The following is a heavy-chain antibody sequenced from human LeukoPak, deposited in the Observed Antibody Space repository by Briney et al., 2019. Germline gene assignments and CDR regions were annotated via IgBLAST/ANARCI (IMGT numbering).Heavy chain of an antibody. D-gene: IGHD3-3*01. CDR1: GFTFHTSA. V-gene: IGHV1-58*02. CDR3: AAQRGASLHDFWSTRLFDP. CDR2: IVLGSGNT. Sequence: GASVKVPCKASGFTFHTSAMQWVRQARGQRLEWIGWIVLGSGNTVYSHKFHDRVIITRDMSTSTVYMGLDSLGSEDTAVYYCAAQRGASLHDFWSTRLFDPWGQGTLVTVSS. J-gene: IGHJ5*02.